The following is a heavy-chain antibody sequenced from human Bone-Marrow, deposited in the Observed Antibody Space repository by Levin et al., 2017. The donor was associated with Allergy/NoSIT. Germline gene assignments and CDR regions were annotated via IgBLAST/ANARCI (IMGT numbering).Heavy chain of an antibody. D-gene: IGHD6-13*01. CDR3: TRYSIAAAGNWFDP. Sequence: GESLKISCAASGFTFSGSAMHWVRQASGKGLEWVGRIRSKANSYATAYAASVKGRFTISRDDSKNTAYLQMNSLKTEDTAVYYCTRYSIAAAGNWFDPWGQGTLVTVSS. CDR2: IRSKANSYAT. CDR1: GFTFSGSA. J-gene: IGHJ5*02. V-gene: IGHV3-73*01.